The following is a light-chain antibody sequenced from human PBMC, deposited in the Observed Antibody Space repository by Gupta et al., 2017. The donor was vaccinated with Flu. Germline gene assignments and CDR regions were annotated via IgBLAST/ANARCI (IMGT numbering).Light chain of an antibody. J-gene: IGLJ2*01. Sequence: YQQHPGKAPKLMIYDVTNRPSGVSDRFSGSKSETTASLTISGLQPEDEADYFCSSYTGTTTIFGGGTKLTVL. CDR3: SSYTGTTTI. CDR2: DVT. V-gene: IGLV2-14*03.